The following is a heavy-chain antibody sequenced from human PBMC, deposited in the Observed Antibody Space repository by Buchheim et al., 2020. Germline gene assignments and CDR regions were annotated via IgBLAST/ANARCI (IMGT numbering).Heavy chain of an antibody. Sequence: EVQLLESGGGLVQPGGSLRLSCAASGFIFSNYAMSWVRQAPGKGLEWVSAMSGSDGRTYYADSLKGRFTISRANSKKTLYLQINSLRAEDTAVYYCAKDLSPLYYYYGMDVWGQGTT. J-gene: IGHJ6*02. CDR2: MSGSDGRT. V-gene: IGHV3-23*01. CDR3: AKDLSPLYYYYGMDV. CDR1: GFIFSNYA.